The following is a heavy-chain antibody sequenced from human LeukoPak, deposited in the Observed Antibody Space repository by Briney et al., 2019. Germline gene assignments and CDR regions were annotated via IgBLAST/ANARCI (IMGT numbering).Heavy chain of an antibody. CDR3: AKDYVGQVPDAFDI. CDR2: ISSSGDST. CDR1: GFTSGVYA. D-gene: IGHD1-26*01. J-gene: IGHJ3*02. Sequence: GGSLRLSCVASGFTSGVYAMSWVRQAPGKGLEWVSAISSSGDSTYYADSVKGRFTISRDNSKNTLYVHMNSLRAEDTAIYYCAKDYVGQVPDAFDIWGQGTMVTVSS. V-gene: IGHV3-23*01.